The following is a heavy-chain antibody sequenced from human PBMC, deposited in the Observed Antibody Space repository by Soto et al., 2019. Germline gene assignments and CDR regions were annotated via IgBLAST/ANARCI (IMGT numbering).Heavy chain of an antibody. D-gene: IGHD3-10*01. J-gene: IGHJ4*02. CDR3: ARNLYYGSGSPHDY. CDR1: GFTFSSFG. CDR2: ISASGTTT. V-gene: IGHV3-48*04. Sequence: GGSLRLSCAASGFTFSSFGMTWSRQAPGKGLEWLSYISASGTTTYYADSVKGRFTISRDNAQNSLYLQMNSLRAEDTAVYHCARNLYYGSGSPHDYWGQGTLVTVSS.